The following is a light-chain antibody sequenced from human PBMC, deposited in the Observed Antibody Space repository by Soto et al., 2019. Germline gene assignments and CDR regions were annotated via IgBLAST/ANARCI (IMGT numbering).Light chain of an antibody. V-gene: IGKV3-15*01. CDR2: GAS. J-gene: IGKJ5*01. CDR3: QQYFNWPPIT. Sequence: EIVLTQSPATLSVSAGETVTLSCRASQSIRTNVAWYQQIPGQSPRLLVYGASTRATGVPARFSGSGSGVEFTLTISSLQSEDSAFYYCQQYFNWPPITFGQGTRLEIK. CDR1: QSIRTN.